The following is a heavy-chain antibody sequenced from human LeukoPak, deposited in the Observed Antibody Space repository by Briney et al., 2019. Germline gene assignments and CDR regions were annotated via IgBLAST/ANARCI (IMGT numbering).Heavy chain of an antibody. D-gene: IGHD2-21*02. CDR1: GFTSDDYA. CDR3: AKDKSAGDHHYYYYMDV. Sequence: GGSLRLSCVASGFTSDDYAMHWVRQAPGKGLEWVSGISWNSGSITYAAAVEGRFIISRDNAKNTLYLQMNNLRAEDTALYYCAKDKSAGDHHYYYYMDVWGKGTTVTVSS. J-gene: IGHJ6*03. V-gene: IGHV3-9*02. CDR2: ISWNSGSI.